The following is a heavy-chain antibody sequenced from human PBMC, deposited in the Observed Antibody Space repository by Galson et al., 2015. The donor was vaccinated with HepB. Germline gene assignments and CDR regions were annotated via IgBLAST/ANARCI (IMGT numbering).Heavy chain of an antibody. Sequence: SLRLSCVASGFTFSSYAMSWVRQAPGKGLEWVSAISGSGGSTYYADSVKGRFTISRDNSKNTLYLQVNSLRAEDTAVYYCANIFLGGWQTFDYWGQGTLVTVSS. V-gene: IGHV3-23*01. CDR2: ISGSGGST. D-gene: IGHD6-19*01. J-gene: IGHJ4*02. CDR3: ANIFLGGWQTFDY. CDR1: GFTFSSYA.